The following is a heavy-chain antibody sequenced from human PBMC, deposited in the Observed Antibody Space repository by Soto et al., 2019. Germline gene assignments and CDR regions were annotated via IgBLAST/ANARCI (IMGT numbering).Heavy chain of an antibody. CDR1: GFTFSSYA. J-gene: IGHJ4*02. CDR3: AKLMSGYSYGFRIAAAATFDY. CDR2: ISGSGGST. D-gene: IGHD5-18*01. Sequence: VGSLRLSCAASGFTFSSYAMSWVRQAPVKGLEWVSCISGSGGSTYYADSVKGRFTISRDNSKNTLYLQMNSLRAEDTAVYYCAKLMSGYSYGFRIAAAATFDYWGQGTLVTVSS. V-gene: IGHV3-23*01.